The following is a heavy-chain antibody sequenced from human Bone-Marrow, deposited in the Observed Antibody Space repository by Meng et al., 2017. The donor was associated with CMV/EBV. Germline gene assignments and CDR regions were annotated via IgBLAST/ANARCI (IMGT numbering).Heavy chain of an antibody. CDR1: GFTFSSYS. Sequence: LSLTCAASGFTFSSYSMNWVRQAPGKGLEWVSSIGTTSSYIYYADSVKGRFTISRDNAKNSLYLQMNSLRAEDTAVYYCARAGYSSSSRDFQHWGQGTLVTVYS. V-gene: IGHV3-21*01. CDR2: IGTTSSYI. CDR3: ARAGYSSSSRDFQH. J-gene: IGHJ1*01. D-gene: IGHD6-6*01.